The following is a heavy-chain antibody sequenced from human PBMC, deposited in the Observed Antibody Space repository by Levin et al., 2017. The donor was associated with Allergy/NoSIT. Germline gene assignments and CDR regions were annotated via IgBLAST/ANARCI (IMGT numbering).Heavy chain of an antibody. J-gene: IGHJ4*02. V-gene: IGHV3-30-3*01. CDR3: ARAGYSSSWYQSVYFDY. Sequence: GGSLRLSCAASGFTFSSYAMHWVRQAPGKGLEWVAVISYDGSNKYYADSVKGRFTISRDNSKNTLYLQMNSLRAEDTAVYYCARAGYSSSWYQSVYFDYWGQGTLVTVSS. D-gene: IGHD6-13*01. CDR1: GFTFSSYA. CDR2: ISYDGSNK.